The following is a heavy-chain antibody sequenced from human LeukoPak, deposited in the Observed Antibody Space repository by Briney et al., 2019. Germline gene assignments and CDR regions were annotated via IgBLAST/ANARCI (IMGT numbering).Heavy chain of an antibody. CDR3: ARDRSGNNFDY. V-gene: IGHV4-59*01. CDR2: IYYSGST. D-gene: IGHD2/OR15-2a*01. CDR1: GGSISSYY. Sequence: PSETLSLTCTVSGGSISSYYWSWIRQPPGKGLEWIGYIYYSGSTNYNPSLKSRVTISVDTSKNQFSLKLSSVTAADTAVYYCARDRSGNNFDYWGQGTLVTVSS. J-gene: IGHJ4*02.